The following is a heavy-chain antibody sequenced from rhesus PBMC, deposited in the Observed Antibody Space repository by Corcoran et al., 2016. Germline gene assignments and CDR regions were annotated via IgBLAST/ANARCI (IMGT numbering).Heavy chain of an antibody. CDR1: GGSITDYYY. V-gene: IGHV4S9*01. CDR3: AREDRRYTYGFDY. Sequence: QVQLQESGPGLVKPSETLSLTCAVSGGSITDYYYWNWIRPSPGKGLEWFGNIDGNSASTYYNPSLKSRVTISKDTSKNQFFLKLSSVTAADTAVYYCAREDRRYTYGFDYWGQGVLVTVSS. J-gene: IGHJ4*01. D-gene: IGHD5-36*01. CDR2: IDGNSAST.